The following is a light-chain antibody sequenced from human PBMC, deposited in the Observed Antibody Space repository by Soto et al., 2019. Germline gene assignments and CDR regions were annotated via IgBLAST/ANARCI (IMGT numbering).Light chain of an antibody. CDR3: AAWDDSLSGRV. CDR2: RNN. V-gene: IGLV1-47*01. CDR1: SSNIGSNY. J-gene: IGLJ2*01. Sequence: QSVLTQPPSASGTPGQRVTISCSGSSSNIGSNYVYWYQQLPGTAPKLLIYRNNQRPSGVPDRFSGSKSGNSASLAISGLRSEDEADYYCAAWDDSLSGRVFGGGTKRTVL.